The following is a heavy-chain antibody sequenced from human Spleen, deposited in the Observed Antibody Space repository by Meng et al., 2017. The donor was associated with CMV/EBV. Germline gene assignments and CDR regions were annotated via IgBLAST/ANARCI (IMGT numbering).Heavy chain of an antibody. Sequence: SETLSLTCTVSGGSVSSYSWSWIRQPPGKGLEWIAYIYYTGSTTYNPSLKSRVTISVDTSENQLSLKLSSVTAADTAVYYCARLIPDWDWYFDLWGRGTLVTVSS. J-gene: IGHJ2*01. V-gene: IGHV4-59*02. D-gene: IGHD3-9*01. CDR2: IYYTGST. CDR3: ARLIPDWDWYFDL. CDR1: GGSVSSYS.